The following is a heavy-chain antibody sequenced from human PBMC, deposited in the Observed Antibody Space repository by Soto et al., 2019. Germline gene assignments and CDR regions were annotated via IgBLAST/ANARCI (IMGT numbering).Heavy chain of an antibody. Sequence: QLQLQESGPGLVKPSETLSLTCTVSGGSISSSSYYWGWIRQPPGKGLEWIGSIYYSGSTYYNPSLKSRVSISVDTSKNQFSLKLSSVTAADAAVYYYASPDPTGFDYWGQGTLVTVSS. V-gene: IGHV4-39*01. CDR2: IYYSGST. J-gene: IGHJ4*02. CDR1: GGSISSSSYY. CDR3: ASPDPTGFDY.